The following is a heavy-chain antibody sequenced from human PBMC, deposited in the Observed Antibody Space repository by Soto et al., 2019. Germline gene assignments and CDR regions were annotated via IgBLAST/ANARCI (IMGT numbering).Heavy chain of an antibody. CDR2: INPNSGGT. CDR1: GYTLTGYY. J-gene: IGHJ4*02. Sequence: ASVKVSCKASGYTLTGYYMHWVRQAPGQGLEWMGWINPNSGGTNYAQKFQGWVTMTRDTSISTAYMELSRLRSDDTAVYYCARSYDILTGYYDYWGQGTLVTVSS. D-gene: IGHD3-9*01. CDR3: ARSYDILTGYYDY. V-gene: IGHV1-2*04.